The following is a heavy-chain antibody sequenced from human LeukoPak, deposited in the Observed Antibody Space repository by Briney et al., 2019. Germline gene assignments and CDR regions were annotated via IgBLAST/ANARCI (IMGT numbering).Heavy chain of an antibody. CDR2: YNGNT. Sequence: YNGNTNYAQNLQGRVTMTTDTAKRTAYMEVRSLRSDDTAVYYCARQKRYCSSTSCYTGDYWGQGTLVTVSS. J-gene: IGHJ4*02. CDR3: ARQKRYCSSTSCYTGDY. V-gene: IGHV1-18*01. D-gene: IGHD2-2*02.